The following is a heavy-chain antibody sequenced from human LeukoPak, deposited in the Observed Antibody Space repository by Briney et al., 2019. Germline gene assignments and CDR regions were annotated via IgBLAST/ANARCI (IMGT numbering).Heavy chain of an antibody. V-gene: IGHV3-30*04. D-gene: IGHD3-3*01. CDR3: ARFWSGFDY. CDR2: ISYDGSNK. CDR1: GFTFSSYA. Sequence: GRSLRLSCAASGFTFSSYAMHWVRQAPGKGLEWVAVISYDGSNKYYADSVKGRFTISRDNSKNTLYLQMNSLRAEDTAVYYCARFWSGFDYWGQGTLVTVSS. J-gene: IGHJ4*02.